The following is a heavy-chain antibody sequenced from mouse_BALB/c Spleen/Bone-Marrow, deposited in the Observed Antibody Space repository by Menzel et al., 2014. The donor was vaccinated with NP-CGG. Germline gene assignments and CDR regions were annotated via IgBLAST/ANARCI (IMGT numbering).Heavy chain of an antibody. CDR1: GSTFSDYA. Sequence: EVKVEESGGGLVQPGGSRKLSCAASGSTFSDYAMAWVRQAPGKGPEWVAFISNLAFSIYCADTVTGRFTISRENAKNTLYPEMTSLRSEDTAMYYCARVWDYWYFDVWGAGTTVTVSS. CDR2: ISNLAFSI. CDR3: ARVWDYWYFDV. D-gene: IGHD4-1*01. V-gene: IGHV5-15*02. J-gene: IGHJ1*01.